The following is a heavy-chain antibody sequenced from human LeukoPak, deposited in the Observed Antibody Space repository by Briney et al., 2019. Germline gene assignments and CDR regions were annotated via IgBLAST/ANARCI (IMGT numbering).Heavy chain of an antibody. V-gene: IGHV1-2*02. J-gene: IGHJ4*02. Sequence: ASVKVSCKASGYTFTGYYMHWVRQAPGQGLEWMGWINPNSCGTNYAQKFQGRVTMTRDTSISTAYMELSRLRSDDTAVYYCARPAGGSVAGPFDYWGQGTLVTVSS. CDR3: ARPAGGSVAGPFDY. CDR2: INPNSCGT. D-gene: IGHD6-19*01. CDR1: GYTFTGYY.